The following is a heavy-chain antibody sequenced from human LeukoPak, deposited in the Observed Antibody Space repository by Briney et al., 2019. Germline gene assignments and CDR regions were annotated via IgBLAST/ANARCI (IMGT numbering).Heavy chain of an antibody. D-gene: IGHD3-22*01. CDR2: TYRGSDT. CDR1: GYTFGNYW. CDR3: ARLDGYHQSSGYHPRYFDY. Sequence: GESLKISCTASGYTFGNYWIGWGRQMPGKGLEWMAITYRGSDTRYSPSFQGQVTISVDLTTAYLQWRSLKASDTAMYYCARLDGYHQSSGYHPRYFDYWGQGTLVTVSS. V-gene: IGHV5-51*01. J-gene: IGHJ4*02.